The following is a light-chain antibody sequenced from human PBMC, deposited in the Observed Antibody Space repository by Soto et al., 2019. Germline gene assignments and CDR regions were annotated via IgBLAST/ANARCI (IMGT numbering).Light chain of an antibody. V-gene: IGLV2-14*01. CDR3: SSYTSGSTYV. CDR1: GSDVGGYNY. CDR2: EVS. Sequence: QSALTQPASVSGSPGQSITISCTGTGSDVGGYNYVSWYQQYPGKAPKLMIYEVSNRPSGVSTRFSGSKSGNTASLTISGPQTEDEADYYCSSYTSGSTYVFGTGTKVTVL. J-gene: IGLJ1*01.